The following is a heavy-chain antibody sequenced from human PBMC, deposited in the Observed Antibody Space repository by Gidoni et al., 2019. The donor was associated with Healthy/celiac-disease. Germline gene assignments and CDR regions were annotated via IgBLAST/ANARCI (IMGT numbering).Heavy chain of an antibody. CDR2: ISSSSSYI. CDR1: GFTFSSYS. J-gene: IGHJ4*02. V-gene: IGHV3-21*01. D-gene: IGHD1-26*01. CDR3: ASRVGATTGDY. Sequence: EVQLVESGGGLVKPGGSLSLSCAASGFTFSSYSMNWVRQAPGKGLEWVSSISSSSSYIYYADSVKGRFTISRDNAKNSLYLQMNSLRAEDTAVYYCASRVGATTGDYWGQGTLVTVSS.